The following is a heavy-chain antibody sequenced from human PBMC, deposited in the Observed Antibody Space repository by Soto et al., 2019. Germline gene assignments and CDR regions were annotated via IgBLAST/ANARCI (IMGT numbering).Heavy chain of an antibody. CDR3: SRAPPREYYFDS. J-gene: IGHJ4*02. CDR1: GFTFSSYW. Sequence: GGSLRLSCAASGFTFSSYWMHWVRQAPGQGLVWVSRISSDGSYTSNADSVKGRFTISRDNAENTLYLQMNSLRAEDTAVYYCSRAPPREYYFDSWGQGTLVTVSS. CDR2: ISSDGSYT. V-gene: IGHV3-74*01.